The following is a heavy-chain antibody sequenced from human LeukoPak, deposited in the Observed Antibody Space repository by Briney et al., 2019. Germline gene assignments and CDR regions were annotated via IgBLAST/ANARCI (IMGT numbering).Heavy chain of an antibody. D-gene: IGHD3-10*01. Sequence: GGSLRLACAAPGFSFSNYWMSWVSQAPGKGLEWVANINQDASEKHHVDSVKGRFTISRDNAKKSLYLQMNSLRAEDTAVYSCALGDVFDVWGQGTMVTVFS. J-gene: IGHJ3*01. V-gene: IGHV3-7*01. CDR2: INQDASEK. CDR3: ALGDVFDV. CDR1: GFSFSNYW.